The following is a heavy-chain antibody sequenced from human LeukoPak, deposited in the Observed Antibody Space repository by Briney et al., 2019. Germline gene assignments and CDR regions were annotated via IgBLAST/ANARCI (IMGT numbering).Heavy chain of an antibody. CDR1: GYTFTSYY. V-gene: IGHV1-46*01. CDR3: ARTQTQNRGTLYDYVWGSYRAFDY. CDR2: INPSGGST. Sequence: ASVKVSCKASGYTFTSYYMHWVRQAPGQGLEWMGIINPSGGSTRYAQKFQGRVTMTRDTSISTAYMELSSLRSEDTAVYYCARTQTQNRGTLYDYVWGSYRAFDYWGQGTLVTVSS. J-gene: IGHJ4*02. D-gene: IGHD3-16*02.